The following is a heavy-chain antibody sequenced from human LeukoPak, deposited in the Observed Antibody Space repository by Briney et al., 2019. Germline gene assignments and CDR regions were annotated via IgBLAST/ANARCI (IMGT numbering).Heavy chain of an antibody. CDR3: ARGRSGYYFDY. J-gene: IGHJ4*02. Sequence: PGGSLRLSCEASGFIFSGNYMIWVRQAPGKGLEWVSYISSTSTSIYYADSVKGRFTISRDNAKNSLYLQIHSLRDEDTAVYYCARGRSGYYFDYWGQGTLVTVSS. CDR2: ISSTSTSI. V-gene: IGHV3-48*02. D-gene: IGHD3-22*01. CDR1: GFIFSGNY.